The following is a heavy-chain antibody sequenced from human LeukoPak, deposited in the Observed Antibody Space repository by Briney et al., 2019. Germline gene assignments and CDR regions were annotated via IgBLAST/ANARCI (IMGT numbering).Heavy chain of an antibody. CDR2: IYPGDSDT. J-gene: IGHJ3*02. V-gene: IGHV5-51*01. CDR3: ASTADYYDSSGYYPDAFDI. Sequence: GESLKISCKGSGYSFTSYWIGWVRQMPGKGLEWMGIIYPGDSDTRYSPSFQGQVTISADKSISTAYLQWSSLKASDTAMYYCASTADYYDSSGYYPDAFDIWGQGTMVTVSS. D-gene: IGHD3-22*01. CDR1: GYSFTSYW.